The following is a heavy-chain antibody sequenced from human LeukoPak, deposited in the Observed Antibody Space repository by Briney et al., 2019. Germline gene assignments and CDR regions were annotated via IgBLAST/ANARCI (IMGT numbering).Heavy chain of an antibody. CDR2: ISYDGSNK. CDR1: GFTFNNYA. V-gene: IGHV3-30*01. Sequence: PGGSLRLSCAASGFTFNNYAMHWVRQAPGKGLEWVAVISYDGSNKYYADSVKGRFTISRDNSKNTLYLQMNSLRAEDTAVYYCATDSSPDYWGQGTLVTVSS. CDR3: ATDSSPDY. J-gene: IGHJ4*02. D-gene: IGHD6-13*01.